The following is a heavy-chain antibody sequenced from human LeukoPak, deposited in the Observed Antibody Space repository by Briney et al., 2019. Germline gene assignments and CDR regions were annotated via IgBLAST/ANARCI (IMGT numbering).Heavy chain of an antibody. D-gene: IGHD6-6*01. Sequence: GGSLRLSCAASEFTFSSYTMNWVRQAPGKGLEWVSSISSSSSYIHYVDSVKGRFTISRDNSKDTLYLQMNSLRAEDTAVYYCAKDLLEYSSSSPIGYWDQGTLVTVSS. J-gene: IGHJ4*02. CDR1: EFTFSSYT. CDR3: AKDLLEYSSSSPIGY. V-gene: IGHV3-21*04. CDR2: ISSSSSYI.